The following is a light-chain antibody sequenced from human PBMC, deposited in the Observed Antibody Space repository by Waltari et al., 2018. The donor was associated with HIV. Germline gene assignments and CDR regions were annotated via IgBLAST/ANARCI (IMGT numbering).Light chain of an antibody. CDR3: STHTTNDTLE. CDR2: DVT. CDR1: SRHSGLHNF. J-gene: IGLJ2*01. Sequence: QSAMTQPASVSGSPGQSVTISCTGTSRHSGLHNFAPWYQQYPGTVPKVIIYDVTSRPSGVPHRFSGSRSGTTASLTISGLQVDDEAVYYCSTHTTNDTLEFGGGTKLTVL. V-gene: IGLV2-14*03.